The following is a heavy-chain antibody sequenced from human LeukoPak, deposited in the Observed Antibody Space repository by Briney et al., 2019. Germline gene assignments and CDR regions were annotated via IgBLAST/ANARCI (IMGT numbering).Heavy chain of an antibody. D-gene: IGHD3-22*01. CDR3: TTDGLA. J-gene: IGHJ5*02. Sequence: GGSLRLSCAASGVTFSKAWMSWVRQAPGKGLEWVGRIKSKNDGGTTDYAAPVKDKFTISRDDSKNMVYLQMNSLKSEDTAVYYCTTDGLAWGQGTLVTVSS. V-gene: IGHV3-15*01. CDR2: IKSKNDGGTT. CDR1: GVTFSKAW.